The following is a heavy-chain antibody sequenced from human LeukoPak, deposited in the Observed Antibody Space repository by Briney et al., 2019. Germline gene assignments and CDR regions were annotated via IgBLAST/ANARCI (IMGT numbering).Heavy chain of an antibody. V-gene: IGHV3-7*01. J-gene: IGHJ4*02. D-gene: IGHD4/OR15-4a*01. CDR1: GFTFSSYS. Sequence: GGSLRLSCAASGFTFSSYSMSWVRQAPGKGLEWVANINLDGGDKSYVGSVKGRFTISRDNAKNSLYLQMNSLGAEDTAVYYCARDYDYSLDYWGQGTLVTVSS. CDR2: INLDGGDK. CDR3: ARDYDYSLDY.